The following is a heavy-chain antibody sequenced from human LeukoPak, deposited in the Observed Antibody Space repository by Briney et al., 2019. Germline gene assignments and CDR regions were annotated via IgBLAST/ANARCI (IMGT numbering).Heavy chain of an antibody. D-gene: IGHD3-10*01. Sequence: GGSRRPSCAPSKFTSGSFEMNWVRQVPGKGLGWVSSIISIGSTINYADSVKGRFTISRDNAKNSLYLQMNSLRAEDTAVYYCAREPLNYGLDAFDIWGQGTMVTVSS. CDR3: AREPLNYGLDAFDI. CDR1: KFTSGSFE. J-gene: IGHJ3*02. CDR2: IISIGSTI. V-gene: IGHV3-48*03.